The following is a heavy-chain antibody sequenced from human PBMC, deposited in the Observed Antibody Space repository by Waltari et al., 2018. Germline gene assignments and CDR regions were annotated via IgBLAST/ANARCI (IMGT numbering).Heavy chain of an antibody. J-gene: IGHJ4*02. D-gene: IGHD3-10*01. Sequence: QVQLVQSGAEVKKPGSSVKVSCKASGGTFSSYAISWVRQAPGQGLEWMGGIIPIVGTANYAQKFQGRGTITADESTSTAYMELSSLRAEDTAVYYCARGDYYGSGSYYNEPFDYWGQGTLVTVSS. V-gene: IGHV1-69*13. CDR1: GGTFSSYA. CDR3: ARGDYYGSGSYYNEPFDY. CDR2: IIPIVGTA.